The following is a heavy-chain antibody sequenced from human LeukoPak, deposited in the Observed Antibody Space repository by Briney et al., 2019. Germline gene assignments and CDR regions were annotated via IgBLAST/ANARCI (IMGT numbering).Heavy chain of an antibody. J-gene: IGHJ4*02. D-gene: IGHD4-11*01. Sequence: SETLSLTCTVSGGSISSSSYYWGWIRQPPGKGLEWIGSIYYSGSTYYNPSLKSRVTISVDTSKNHFSLRLSSVTAADTAVYYCARQQKTVTPGNLAYWGQGMLVIVSS. V-gene: IGHV4-39*01. CDR2: IYYSGST. CDR3: ARQQKTVTPGNLAY. CDR1: GGSISSSSYY.